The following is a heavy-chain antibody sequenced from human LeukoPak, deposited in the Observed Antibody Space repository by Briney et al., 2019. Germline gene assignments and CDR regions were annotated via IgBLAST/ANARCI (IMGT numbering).Heavy chain of an antibody. D-gene: IGHD3-22*01. Sequence: ASVKVSCKASGYTFTSYGISWVRRAPGQGPEWMGWISAYNGNTNYAQKLQGRVTMTTDTSTSTAYMELRSLRSDDTAVYYCARGLYYYDSSGYYLYYFDYWGQGTLVTVSS. CDR3: ARGLYYYDSSGYYLYYFDY. CDR2: ISAYNGNT. CDR1: GYTFTSYG. V-gene: IGHV1-18*01. J-gene: IGHJ4*02.